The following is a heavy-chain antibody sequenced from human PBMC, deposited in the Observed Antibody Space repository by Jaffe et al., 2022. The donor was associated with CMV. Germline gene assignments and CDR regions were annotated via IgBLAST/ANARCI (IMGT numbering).Heavy chain of an antibody. J-gene: IGHJ4*02. D-gene: IGHD2-21*02. V-gene: IGHV3-7*01. CDR1: GFTFDTYW. Sequence: EVQLVESGGGLVQPGGSLRLSCAASGFTFDTYWMHWVRQAPGKGLEWVANIKQDGSEKYYVDSVKGRFTISRDDAKNSLYLQMDSLRAEDTAVYYCARGYCGGDCYFSDFDYWGQGILVTVSS. CDR3: ARGYCGGDCYFSDFDY. CDR2: IKQDGSEK.